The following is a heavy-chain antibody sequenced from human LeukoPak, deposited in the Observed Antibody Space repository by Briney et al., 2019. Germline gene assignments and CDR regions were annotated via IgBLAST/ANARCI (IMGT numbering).Heavy chain of an antibody. CDR2: ISAYNGNT. Sequence: SVKVSCLASVCTFTSYGISWVRPAPGQGLDWMGWISAYNGNTNYAQKLQGRVTMTTDTSTSTAYMELRSLRSDDTAVYYCARVLGATSPYGMDVWGQGTTVTVSS. CDR1: VCTFTSYG. D-gene: IGHD1-26*01. CDR3: ARVLGATSPYGMDV. V-gene: IGHV1-18*01. J-gene: IGHJ6*02.